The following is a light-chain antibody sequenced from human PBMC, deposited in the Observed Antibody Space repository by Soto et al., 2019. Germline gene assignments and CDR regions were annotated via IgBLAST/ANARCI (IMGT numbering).Light chain of an antibody. CDR3: SAYTSSSTNDV. Sequence: QSVLPQPASVSGYPGQSSTISCTGTSSDVGGYNYVSWYQQHPGKAPKLTIYEVSNRPSGVSNRFSGSKSGNTASLTSSGLQAEDEADYYCSAYTSSSTNDVVGTGTKLTVL. CDR1: SSDVGGYNY. CDR2: EVS. V-gene: IGLV2-14*01. J-gene: IGLJ1*01.